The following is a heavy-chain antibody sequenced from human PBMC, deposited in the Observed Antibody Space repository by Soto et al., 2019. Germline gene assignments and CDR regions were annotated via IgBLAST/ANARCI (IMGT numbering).Heavy chain of an antibody. CDR2: IYYSGST. J-gene: IGHJ3*02. D-gene: IGHD3-22*01. CDR1: GGSISSYY. Sequence: SETLSLTCTVSGGSISSYYWSWIRQPPGKGLEWIGYIYYSGSTNYNPSLKSRVTISVDTSKNQFSLKLSSVTAADTAVYYCARVLYYYDSSGDTGADAFDIWGQGTMGT. CDR3: ARVLYYYDSSGDTGADAFDI. V-gene: IGHV4-59*01.